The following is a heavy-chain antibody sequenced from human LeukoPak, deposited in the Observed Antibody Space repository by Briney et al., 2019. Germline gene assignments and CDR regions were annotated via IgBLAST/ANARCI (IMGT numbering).Heavy chain of an antibody. D-gene: IGHD5-18*01. CDR1: GFTFSSYW. CDR3: ARTLGSSYGHVDY. CDR2: INGDGSST. V-gene: IGHV3-74*01. Sequence: GGSLRLSCTASGFTFSSYWMHWVRQAPGKGLVWVSRINGDGSSTTYADSVKGRITISRDNAKNTLYLQMNSLRAEDTAVYYCARTLGSSYGHVDYWGQGTLVTVSS. J-gene: IGHJ4*02.